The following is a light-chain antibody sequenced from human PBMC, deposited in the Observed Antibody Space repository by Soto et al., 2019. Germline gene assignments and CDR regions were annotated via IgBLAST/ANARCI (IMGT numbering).Light chain of an antibody. J-gene: IGKJ5*01. V-gene: IGKV3-20*01. CDR1: QSFSSSY. CDR2: GAS. CDR3: QQYGSPIT. Sequence: EIVLTRSADTLSLSPLERAALSCSASQSFSSSYLAWYQQKPGQAPRLLIYGASSRATGIPDRFSGSGSGTDFTLTISRLEPEDFAVYYCQQYGSPITFGQGTRLEIK.